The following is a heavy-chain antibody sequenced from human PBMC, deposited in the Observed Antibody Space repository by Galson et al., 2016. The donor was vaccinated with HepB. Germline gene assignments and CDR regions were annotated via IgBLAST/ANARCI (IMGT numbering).Heavy chain of an antibody. CDR1: GFTFSSYA. Sequence: SLRLSCAASGFTFSSYAMHWVRQAPGKGLEWVAVISYDGSTKYYADSVKGRFTISRDNSKTTLSVQMNSLRAEDTAVYYCAVAYSNYWPLGYWGQGTLVTVSS. V-gene: IGHV3-30-3*01. CDR3: AVAYSNYWPLGY. D-gene: IGHD2-21*01. CDR2: ISYDGSTK. J-gene: IGHJ4*02.